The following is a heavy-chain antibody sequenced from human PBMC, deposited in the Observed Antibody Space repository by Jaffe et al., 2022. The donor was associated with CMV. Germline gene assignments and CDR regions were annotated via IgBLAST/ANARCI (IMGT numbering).Heavy chain of an antibody. Sequence: QVQLVQSGAEVKKPGASVKVSCKASGYTFTGYYMHWVRQAPGQGLEWMGWINPNSGGTNYAQKFQGRVTMTRDTSISTAYMELSRLRSDDTAVYYCARGATLWFGELSQSFPFDYWGQGTLVTVSS. J-gene: IGHJ4*02. CDR3: ARGATLWFGELSQSFPFDY. CDR2: INPNSGGT. D-gene: IGHD3-10*01. CDR1: GYTFTGYY. V-gene: IGHV1-2*02.